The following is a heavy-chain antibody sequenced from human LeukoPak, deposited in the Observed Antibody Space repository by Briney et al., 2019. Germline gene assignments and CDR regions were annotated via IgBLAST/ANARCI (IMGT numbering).Heavy chain of an antibody. D-gene: IGHD1-26*01. CDR3: AIPSGSYYRQAFDI. V-gene: IGHV1-18*01. CDR1: GYTFTSYG. Sequence: ASVKVSCKASGYTFTSYGISWVRQAPGQGLEWMGWISAYNGNTNYAQKLQGRVTMTTDTSTSTAYMELRSLRSDDTAMYYCAIPSGSYYRQAFDIWGQGTMLTVSS. CDR2: ISAYNGNT. J-gene: IGHJ3*02.